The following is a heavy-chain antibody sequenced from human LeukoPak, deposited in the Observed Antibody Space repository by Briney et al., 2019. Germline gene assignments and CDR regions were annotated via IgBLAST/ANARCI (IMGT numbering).Heavy chain of an antibody. CDR1: EFSFSSYW. J-gene: IGHJ4*02. CDR3: ARLGARQILEY. D-gene: IGHD4-17*01. V-gene: IGHV3-7*01. CDR2: IRQDGGEK. Sequence: GGSLRLSCAASEFSFSSYWMSWVRQAPGKGLEWEANIRQDGGEKYYLDSVKGRFTVSRDNAKNSLYLQMNSLRAEDTAVYYCARLGARQILEYWGQGTLVTVSS.